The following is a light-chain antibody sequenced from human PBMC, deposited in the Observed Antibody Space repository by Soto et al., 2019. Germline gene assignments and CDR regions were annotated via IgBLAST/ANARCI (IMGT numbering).Light chain of an antibody. CDR1: QSLLHSNGYNF. CDR2: LGS. V-gene: IGKV2-28*01. Sequence: DIVMTQSPLSLPVTPGEPASTSCRSSQSLLHSNGYNFLDCYLQKPGQSPQLLIYLGSDRTSEVPDRFSCSGSGTDFTQKISRMEAEDVGVYYCMQALQTHPHVTFGQGTKLEIK. CDR3: MQALQTHPHVT. J-gene: IGKJ2*01.